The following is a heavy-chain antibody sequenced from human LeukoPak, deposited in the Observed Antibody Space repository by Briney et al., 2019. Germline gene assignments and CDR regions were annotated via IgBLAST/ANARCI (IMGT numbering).Heavy chain of an antibody. CDR1: GLTFSNYW. CDR3: ATFWGSLESDYLRDAMDV. V-gene: IGHV3-7*01. Sequence: GGSLRLSCAASGLTFSNYWMSWLRQAPGKGLEWVANIRQDGNKINYVVSLEGRFTISRDNAKNPLYLQMNSLRAEDTAVYYCATFWGSLESDYLRDAMDVWGQGTTVTVSS. D-gene: IGHD4-17*01. CDR2: IRQDGNKI. J-gene: IGHJ6*02.